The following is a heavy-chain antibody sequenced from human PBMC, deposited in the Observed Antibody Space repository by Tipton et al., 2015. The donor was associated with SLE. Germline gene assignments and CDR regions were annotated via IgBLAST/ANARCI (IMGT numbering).Heavy chain of an antibody. CDR2: IYYSGST. V-gene: IGHV4-39*07. CDR1: GGSISSTTYY. D-gene: IGHD4-23*01. CDR3: ARDVAARWAFDI. Sequence: LRLSCTVSGGSISSTTYYWGWIRQSPGKGLEWIGSIYYSGSTYYNPSLKSRVTISVDTSKNQFSLKLSSVTAADTAVYYCARDVAARWAFDIWGQGTMVTVSS. J-gene: IGHJ3*02.